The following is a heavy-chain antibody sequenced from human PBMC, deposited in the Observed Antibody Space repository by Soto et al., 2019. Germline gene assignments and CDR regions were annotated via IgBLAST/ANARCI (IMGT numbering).Heavy chain of an antibody. Sequence: ASVKVSCKSSGYTFTSYSMHWVRQAPGQRLEWMGWINAGNGNTKYSQKFQGRVTITRDTSASTAYMELSSLRSEDTAVYYCASSSTSSYGMDVWGQGTTVTVSS. V-gene: IGHV1-3*01. J-gene: IGHJ6*02. CDR3: ASSSTSSYGMDV. CDR1: GYTFTSYS. CDR2: INAGNGNT. D-gene: IGHD2-2*01.